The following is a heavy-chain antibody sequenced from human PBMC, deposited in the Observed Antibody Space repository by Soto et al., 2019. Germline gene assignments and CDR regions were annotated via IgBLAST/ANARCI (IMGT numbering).Heavy chain of an antibody. CDR3: ARDPPRRFDS. J-gene: IGHJ5*01. CDR1: GFTFSNYW. Sequence: GESLKISCAASGFTFSNYWMGWVRQAPGKGLEWVANLNVDESEKRYADSVKGRFTISRDNAKNSVYLQMSSLRTEDTAVYYCARDPPRRFDSWGQGTLVTVSS. D-gene: IGHD6-6*01. CDR2: LNVDESEK. V-gene: IGHV3-7*04.